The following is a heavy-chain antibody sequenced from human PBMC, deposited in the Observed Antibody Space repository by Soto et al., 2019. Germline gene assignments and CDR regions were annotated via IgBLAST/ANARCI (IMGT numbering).Heavy chain of an antibody. V-gene: IGHV1-69*01. CDR1: GGALTSYP. CDR2: IDPMFDTS. Sequence: QVRLEQSGPEVKKPGSSVRVSCQASGGALTSYPIHWVRQAPGQRLEWMGVIDPMFDTSNLAEKFKARVTLTADASTKTVYMDLTGLRSDDTAVYFCATYPRPYNWIDLWGRGTLLTVSS. CDR3: ATYPRPYNWIDL. J-gene: IGHJ5*02. D-gene: IGHD2-21*01.